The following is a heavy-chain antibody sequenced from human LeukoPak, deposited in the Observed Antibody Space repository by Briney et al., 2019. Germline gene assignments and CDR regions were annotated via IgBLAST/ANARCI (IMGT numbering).Heavy chain of an antibody. Sequence: SETLSLTCIVSGAYVTTYSWNWIRQSPGKGLEWIGYFTLSGTTSYSSSLKSRVTISRDTSKNQLSLKLTSVTAADTAVYYCARDVDATSGWFDPWGQGTLVTVSS. J-gene: IGHJ5*02. CDR3: ARDVDATSGWFDP. CDR1: GAYVTTYS. D-gene: IGHD2-15*01. CDR2: FTLSGTT. V-gene: IGHV4-59*02.